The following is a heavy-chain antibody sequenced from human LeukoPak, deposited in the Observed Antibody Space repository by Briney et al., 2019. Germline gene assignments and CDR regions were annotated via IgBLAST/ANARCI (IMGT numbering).Heavy chain of an antibody. D-gene: IGHD5-18*01. J-gene: IGHJ4*02. V-gene: IGHV1-2*02. CDR2: INPNSGGT. CDR3: ARKRGYSCGPLDY. CDR1: GYTFTDYY. Sequence: GASVKVSCKASGYTFTDYYMHWVRQAPGQGLEWMGWINPNSGGTNYAQKFQGRVTMTRDTSISTAYMELSRLRSDDTAVYYCARKRGYSCGPLDYWGQGTLVTVSS.